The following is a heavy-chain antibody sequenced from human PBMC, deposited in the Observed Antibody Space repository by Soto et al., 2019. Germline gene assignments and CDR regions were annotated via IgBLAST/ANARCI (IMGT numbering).Heavy chain of an antibody. D-gene: IGHD2-15*01. V-gene: IGHV1-2*04. CDR2: INPNSGGT. CDR1: GYTFTGYY. J-gene: IGHJ6*03. CDR3: ARDPSDLYCSGGSCYYYYYMDV. Sequence: GASVKVSCKASGYTFTGYYMHWVRQAPGQGLEWMGWINPNSGGTNYAQKFQGWVTMTRDTCISTAYMELSRLRSDDTAVYYCARDPSDLYCSGGSCYYYYYMDVWGKGTTVTVSS.